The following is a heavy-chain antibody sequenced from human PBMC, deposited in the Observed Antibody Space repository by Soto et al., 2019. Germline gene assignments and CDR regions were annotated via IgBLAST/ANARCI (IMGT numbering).Heavy chain of an antibody. D-gene: IGHD1-26*01. V-gene: IGHV3-30-3*01. CDR3: ARDDEGGSDCDLGH. CDR2: ISRDGSKA. CDR1: GFTFSSYV. J-gene: IGHJ4*02. Sequence: QVQLVESGGGVVQPGRSLTLSCAASGFTFSSYVIHWVRQTPDKGLEWVAFISRDGSKAYYADSVKGRFTISRDNSKNTLYLEMNSLRAEDSAVYYCARDDEGGSDCDLGHWGQGTLVTVSS.